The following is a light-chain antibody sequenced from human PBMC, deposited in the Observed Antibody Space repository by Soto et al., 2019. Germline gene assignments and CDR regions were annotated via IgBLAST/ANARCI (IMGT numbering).Light chain of an antibody. CDR1: SSNIKSNY. J-gene: IGLJ1*01. CDR2: RND. Sequence: QSVLTQAPSASGTPGQWVTISCSGSSSNIKSNYVYWYQQLPGTAPKLLIYRNDQRPSGVPDRFSGSKSGTSASLAISGLRSEDEADYYCATWDDSLSGYDFGTGSKVTVL. V-gene: IGLV1-47*01. CDR3: ATWDDSLSGYD.